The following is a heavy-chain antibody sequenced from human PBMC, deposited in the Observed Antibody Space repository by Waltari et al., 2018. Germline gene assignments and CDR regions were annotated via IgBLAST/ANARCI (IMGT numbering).Heavy chain of an antibody. J-gene: IGHJ6*02. V-gene: IGHV4-4*02. CDR3: ARVRGDCSGGSCYYCGMDV. Sequence: QVQLQESGPGLVKPSGTLSLTCAVFGGSISSSNWWSWVRQPPGKGLEWIGEIYHSGRTTHNPSLKSRFTRSVDKSQDQVSLKPSSLTAAYTAVYYCARVRGDCSGGSCYYCGMDVWGQGTTFTVSS. CDR2: IYHSGRT. CDR1: GGSISSSNW. D-gene: IGHD2-15*01.